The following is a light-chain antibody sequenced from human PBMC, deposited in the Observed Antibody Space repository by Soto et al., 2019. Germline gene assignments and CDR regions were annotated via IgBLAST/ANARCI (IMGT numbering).Light chain of an antibody. CDR2: GAS. CDR1: QSISSY. J-gene: IGKJ2*01. V-gene: IGKV1-39*01. Sequence: DIQMTQSPSSLSASVGDRVTITCRASQSISSYLNWYHQKPGKAPKLLIYGASSLQSGVPSRFSGSGSGTDFTLTISSLQPEDFVTYYYQQSYSAPHTFGQGTKLEIK. CDR3: QQSYSAPHT.